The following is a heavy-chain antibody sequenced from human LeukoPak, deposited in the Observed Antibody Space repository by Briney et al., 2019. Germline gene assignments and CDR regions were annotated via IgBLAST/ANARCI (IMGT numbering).Heavy chain of an antibody. Sequence: ASVKVSCKASGYTFTSYDIHWVRQASGQGLEWMGWMNPNSGNTGYTQKFQGRVTMTRSTSISTAYMELSSLRSEDTAVYYCAREMGGLDYWGQGTLVTVSS. J-gene: IGHJ4*02. CDR3: AREMGGLDY. D-gene: IGHD2-15*01. V-gene: IGHV1-8*01. CDR2: MNPNSGNT. CDR1: GYTFTSYD.